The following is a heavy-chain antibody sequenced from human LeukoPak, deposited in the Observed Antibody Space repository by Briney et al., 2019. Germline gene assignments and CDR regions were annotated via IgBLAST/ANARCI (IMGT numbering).Heavy chain of an antibody. J-gene: IGHJ4*02. V-gene: IGHV3-49*04. CDR3: TRGRSKDYYDSSGYLDH. CDR1: AFTFGDYA. CDR2: IRSKAYGGTT. Sequence: GGSLRRSCTGSAFTFGDYAMSWVRQAPGKGLEWVGFIRSKAYGGTTEYAAYVKGRFTISRDDSNSIACLQMNSLKTEDTAVYYCTRGRSKDYYDSSGYLDHWGQGTLVTVSS. D-gene: IGHD3-22*01.